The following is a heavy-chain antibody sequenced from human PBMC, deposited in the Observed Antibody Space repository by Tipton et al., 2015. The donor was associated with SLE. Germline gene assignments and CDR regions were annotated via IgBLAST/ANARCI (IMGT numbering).Heavy chain of an antibody. CDR1: GGSFSDYY. V-gene: IGHV4-34*01. J-gene: IGHJ5*02. CDR2: INDSGTT. D-gene: IGHD2-2*01. CDR3: ARAEGYCGSKTNCYERRWIDP. Sequence: TLSLTCDVYGGSFSDYYWGWIRQPPWKWLEWVGAINDSGTTHYNPSLKSQVTISIDTSENQFPLKLTSMTAADTAVYYCARAEGYCGSKTNCYERRWIDPWGQGTLVTVSS.